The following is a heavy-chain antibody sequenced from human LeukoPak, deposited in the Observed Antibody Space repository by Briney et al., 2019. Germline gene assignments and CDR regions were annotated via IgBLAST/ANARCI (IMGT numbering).Heavy chain of an antibody. CDR2: ITGRGVRT. J-gene: IGHJ4*02. CDR3: ANGAHPDSSHYYFDY. Sequence: GGSLGLSCAASGFTFSRYGMSWVRQAPGKGLEWVSAITGRGVRTYNGDSVKGRFTISRDTSKNTVYLQMNSLRGDDTAVYYCANGAHPDSSHYYFDYWGQGALVTVSS. CDR1: GFTFSRYG. D-gene: IGHD2-2*01. V-gene: IGHV3-23*01.